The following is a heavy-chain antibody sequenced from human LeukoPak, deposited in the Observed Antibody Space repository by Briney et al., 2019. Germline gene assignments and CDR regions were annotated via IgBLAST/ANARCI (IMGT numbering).Heavy chain of an antibody. CDR2: INGAGVT. CDR1: GFSVINHF. V-gene: IGHV3-53*01. CDR3: ARRGVQGYMDV. D-gene: IGHD1-26*01. J-gene: IGHJ6*03. Sequence: QPGGSLRLSCAASGFSVINHFMHWVRQAPGEGPQWVSTINGAGVTYYAASVKGRLTISRDTVKNTFSLQMNNLRADDTAVYFCARRGVQGYMDVWGKGTTVTVSS.